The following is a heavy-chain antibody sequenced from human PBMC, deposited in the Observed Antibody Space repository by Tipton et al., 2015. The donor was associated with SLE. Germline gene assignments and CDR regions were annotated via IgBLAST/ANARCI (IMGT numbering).Heavy chain of an antibody. CDR1: GGSISSSSYY. V-gene: IGHV4-39*01. Sequence: TLSLTCTVSGGSISSSSYYWGWIRQPPGKGLEWIGSIYYSGSTYYNPSLKSRVTISVDTSKNQFSLKLSSVTAADTAAYYCARHTDYGGNPDSFDYWGQGTLVTVSS. J-gene: IGHJ4*02. D-gene: IGHD4-23*01. CDR2: IYYSGST. CDR3: ARHTDYGGNPDSFDY.